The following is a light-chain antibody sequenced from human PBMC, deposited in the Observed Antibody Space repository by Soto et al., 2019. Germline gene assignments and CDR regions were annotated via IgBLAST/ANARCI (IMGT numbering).Light chain of an antibody. CDR3: CSYAGSSSFYV. CDR2: EGS. V-gene: IGLV2-23*01. CDR1: SSDVGSYNL. J-gene: IGLJ1*01. Sequence: QSSPTQPASMSGTPGQSISISCTGTSSDVGSYNLVSWYQQHPGKAPKLMIYEGSKRPSGVSNRFSGSKSGNTASLTISGLQAEDEADYYCCSYAGSSSFYVLGIGTKVTV.